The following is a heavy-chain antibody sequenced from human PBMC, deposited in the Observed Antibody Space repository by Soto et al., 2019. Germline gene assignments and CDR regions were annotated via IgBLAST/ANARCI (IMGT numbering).Heavy chain of an antibody. D-gene: IGHD2-21*01. CDR2: ISGSGGST. Sequence: GGSLRLSCAASGFTFSSYAMSWVHQAPGKGLEWVSAISGSGGSTYYADSVKGRFTISRDNSKNTLYLQMNSLRAEDTAVYYCAKDAEYCGGDCYPTDWFDPWGQGTLVTVSS. J-gene: IGHJ5*02. CDR3: AKDAEYCGGDCYPTDWFDP. V-gene: IGHV3-23*01. CDR1: GFTFSSYA.